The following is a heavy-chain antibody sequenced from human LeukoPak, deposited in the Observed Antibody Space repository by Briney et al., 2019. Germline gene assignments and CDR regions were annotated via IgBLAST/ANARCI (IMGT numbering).Heavy chain of an antibody. D-gene: IGHD1-1*01. J-gene: IGHJ4*02. CDR2: MDPTGSQK. CDR3: AIWTSGNY. Sequence: PGGSLRLSRADSQFTFNGSLMNWVRQAPGKGLEWVANMDPTGSQKRYVDSVRGRFTISKDNPGASLYLDMHSLRAEDTAIYHCAIWTSGNYWGQGTLVTVSS. CDR1: QFTFNGSL. V-gene: IGHV3-7*01.